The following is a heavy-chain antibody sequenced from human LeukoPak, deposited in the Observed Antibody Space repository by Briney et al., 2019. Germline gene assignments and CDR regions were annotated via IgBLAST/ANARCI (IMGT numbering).Heavy chain of an antibody. CDR3: VRDNPRCCGVIPANIDDY. D-gene: IGHD2-21*01. J-gene: IGHJ4*02. CDR2: IYYSGST. V-gene: IGHV4-31*03. CDR1: GGSISSGGYY. Sequence: SETLSLTCTVSGGSISSGGYYWSWIRQHPGKGLEWIGYIYYSGSTYYNPSLKSRVTISVDTSKNQFSLKLSSVTAADTAVYYCVRDNPRCCGVIPANIDDYWGQGTLVTVSS.